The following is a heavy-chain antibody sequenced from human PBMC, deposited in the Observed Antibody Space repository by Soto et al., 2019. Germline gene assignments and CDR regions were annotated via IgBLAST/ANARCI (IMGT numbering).Heavy chain of an antibody. Sequence: SVKVSCKASGGTFSTFGISWVRQAPGQGLEWMGGIIPFFGTARYSQKFEDRITITADESTNTVYMDLRSLTSEDTAIYYCAKSAPMDAGEKYYYDFWGQGALVTVYS. CDR1: GGTFSTFG. CDR2: IIPFFGTA. CDR3: AKSAPMDAGEKYYYDF. V-gene: IGHV1-69*13. J-gene: IGHJ4*02. D-gene: IGHD4-17*01.